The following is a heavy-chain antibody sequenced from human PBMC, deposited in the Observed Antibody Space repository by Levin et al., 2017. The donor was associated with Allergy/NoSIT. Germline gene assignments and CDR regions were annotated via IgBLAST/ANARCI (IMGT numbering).Heavy chain of an antibody. V-gene: IGHV3-30*18. J-gene: IGHJ6*02. CDR2: ISYDGSNK. CDR3: AKEIPSPPSYYYYGMDV. Sequence: GGSLRLSCAASGFTFSSYGMHWVRQAPGKGLEWVAVISYDGSNKYYADSVKGRFTISRDNSKNTLYLQMNSLRAEDTAVYYCAKEIPSPPSYYYYGMDVWGQGTTVTVSS. CDR1: GFTFSSYG.